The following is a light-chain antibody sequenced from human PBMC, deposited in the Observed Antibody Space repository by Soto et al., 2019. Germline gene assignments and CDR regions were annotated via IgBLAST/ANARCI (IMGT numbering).Light chain of an antibody. Sequence: DIQMTQSPSSLSASVGDRVTITCRASQSISIYLNWYQQKPGKAPKLLINGASSLQSGVPSRFSGSGSGADFALTISSLQPEDFATYYCQQSYNTPGTFGGGTKV. CDR3: QQSYNTPGT. J-gene: IGKJ4*01. CDR2: GAS. CDR1: QSISIY. V-gene: IGKV1-39*01.